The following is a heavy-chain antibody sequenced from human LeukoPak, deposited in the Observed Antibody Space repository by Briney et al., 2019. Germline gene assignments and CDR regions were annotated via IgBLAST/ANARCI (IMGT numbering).Heavy chain of an antibody. CDR2: IWYDGSNK. D-gene: IGHD4-17*01. V-gene: IGHV3-33*06. J-gene: IGHJ4*02. CDR1: GFTFSSYG. CDR3: AKPGEDSGASGYFDY. Sequence: GGSLRLSCAASGFTFSSYGMHGLRQAPAKEREWVAVIWYDGSNKYYADSVKGRFTNSRNNSKDTMHLQMNLLKAEDTAVYYGAKPGEDSGASGYFDYWGQGTLVTVSS.